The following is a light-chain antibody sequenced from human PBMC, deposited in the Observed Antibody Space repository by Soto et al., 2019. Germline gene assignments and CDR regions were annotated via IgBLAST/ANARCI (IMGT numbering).Light chain of an antibody. V-gene: IGKV1-5*03. Sequence: DIQMTQSPSTLSASVGDRATITCRASQSISNWLAWYQQKPGKAPILLIYKASSLQSGVPSRFSGSGSGTEFTLTISSLQPDDFATYYCQQYNSYWTFGQGTKVDIK. CDR1: QSISNW. CDR3: QQYNSYWT. J-gene: IGKJ1*01. CDR2: KAS.